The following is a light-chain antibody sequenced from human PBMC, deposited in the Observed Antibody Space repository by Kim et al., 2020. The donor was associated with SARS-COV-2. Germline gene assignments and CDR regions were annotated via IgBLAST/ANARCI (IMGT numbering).Light chain of an antibody. CDR3: CTYAGRFTSV. CDR2: YVS. CDR1: SHYRGAYSY. J-gene: IGLJ1*01. Sequence: SVAISVTRTSHYRGAYSYVPCYQQHPGKAPQLLIYYVSVRPSGVPDRFSGSNSGISASLSISGLQADDEADYYCCTYAGRFTSVFGTGTKVTVL. V-gene: IGLV2-11*01.